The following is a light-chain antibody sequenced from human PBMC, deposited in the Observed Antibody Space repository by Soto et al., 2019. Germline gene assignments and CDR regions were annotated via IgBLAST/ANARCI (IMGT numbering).Light chain of an antibody. J-gene: IGLJ2*01. Sequence: QAVVTQEPSLTVSPGGTVTLTCGSSTGAVTSGHYPYWFQQKPGQAPRTLIYDTSTKHSWTPARFSGSLLGGKAALTLSGAQPEDEAEYYCLLSYSGARGDVVFGGGTKLTVL. V-gene: IGLV7-46*01. CDR2: DTS. CDR1: TGAVTSGHY. CDR3: LLSYSGARGDVV.